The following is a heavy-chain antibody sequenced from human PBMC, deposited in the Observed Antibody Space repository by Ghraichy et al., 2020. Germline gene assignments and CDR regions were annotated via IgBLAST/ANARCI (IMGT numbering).Heavy chain of an antibody. V-gene: IGHV3-66*01. Sequence: GGSLRLSCAASGFTVSSNDMSWVRQAPGKGLEWVSIIYSGGGTYYADSVKGRFTISRDNSKNTLYLQMNSLRADDTAVYYCAPADDSSAIPWGQGTLVTVSS. CDR1: GFTVSSND. CDR2: IYSGGGT. J-gene: IGHJ5*02. D-gene: IGHD3-22*01. CDR3: APADDSSAIP.